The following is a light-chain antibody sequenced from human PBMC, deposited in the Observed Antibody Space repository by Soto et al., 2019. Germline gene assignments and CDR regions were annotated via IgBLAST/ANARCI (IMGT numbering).Light chain of an antibody. CDR1: SSDVGGYNY. J-gene: IGLJ3*02. V-gene: IGLV2-14*01. CDR2: DVS. Sequence: LNKRASGNGCPSQPIPTSCNGNSSDVGGYNYVSWYQQHPGKAPKLMIYDVSNRPSGVSNRFSGSKSGNTASLTISGLQAEDEADYYCSSYTSSSTLWVFGGGTKVTVL. CDR3: SSYTSSSTLWV.